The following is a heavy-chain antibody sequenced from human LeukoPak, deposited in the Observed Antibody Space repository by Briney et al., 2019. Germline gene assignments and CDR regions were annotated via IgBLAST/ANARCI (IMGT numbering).Heavy chain of an antibody. CDR2: IIPIFGTA. J-gene: IGHJ4*02. Sequence: ISXVGQAPGQGLEWMGGIIPIFGTANYAQKFQGRVTITADESTSTAYMELSSLRSEDTAVYYCARAGGLQLWSNFDYWGQGTLVTVSS. D-gene: IGHD5-18*01. V-gene: IGHV1-69*01. CDR3: ARAGGLQLWSNFDY.